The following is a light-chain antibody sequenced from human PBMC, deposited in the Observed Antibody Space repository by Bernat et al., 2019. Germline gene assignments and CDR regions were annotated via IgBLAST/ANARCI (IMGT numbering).Light chain of an antibody. CDR1: QAIGIY. V-gene: IGKV1-9*01. Sequence: DIQMTQSPSFLSASVGDRVTITCRASQAIGIYLDWYQQKPGKAPKLLIYGASTLQTGVPPRFSGSGSGTEFTLTISSLQPEDFATFYCQHLNNFPITFGQGTRLEIK. CDR2: GAS. J-gene: IGKJ5*01. CDR3: QHLNNFPIT.